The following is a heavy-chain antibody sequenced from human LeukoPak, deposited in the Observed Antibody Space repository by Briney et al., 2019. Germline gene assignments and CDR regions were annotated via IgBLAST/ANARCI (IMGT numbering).Heavy chain of an antibody. Sequence: GGSLRLSCTASGFTFSRYAMHWLRQAPGKGLEWVAVVAYDGSNEYPADSLKGRFTISRDNSKNTLFLEMNSLRPEDTAVYYCAKYAGAGAYDRHNEFDSWGQGTLVTVSS. V-gene: IGHV3-30*18. CDR2: VAYDGSNE. J-gene: IGHJ4*02. CDR1: GFTFSRYA. CDR3: AKYAGAGAYDRHNEFDS. D-gene: IGHD3-22*01.